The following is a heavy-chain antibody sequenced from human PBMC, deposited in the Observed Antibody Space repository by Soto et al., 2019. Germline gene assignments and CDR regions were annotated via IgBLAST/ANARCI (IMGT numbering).Heavy chain of an antibody. CDR2: IHYSGST. CDR1: GGSISSSNYC. J-gene: IGHJ6*02. CDR3: ARVSTARTDYCASAMDV. Sequence: QLQLQESGPGLVKPSETLSLTCTVSGGSISSSNYCWGWTRQPPGKRLEWIGRIHYSGSTYYSPSLRGRVTISADPAKNQLSLNLSSVTAADTAVYYCARVSTARTDYCASAMDVWGQGTTVSVSS. V-gene: IGHV4-39*01.